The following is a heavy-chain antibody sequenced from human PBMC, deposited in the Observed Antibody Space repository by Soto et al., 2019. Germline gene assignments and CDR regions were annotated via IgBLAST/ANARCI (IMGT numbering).Heavy chain of an antibody. CDR3: ARGSRETGSYYRSYFDY. V-gene: IGHV4-59*01. J-gene: IGHJ4*02. CDR2: IYYSGST. CDR1: GGSISSYY. D-gene: IGHD1-26*01. Sequence: SETLSLTCSVSGGSISSYYWSWIRRPPGEGLEWIGYIYYSGSTNYNPSLKSRVTISVDTSKNQFSLKLSSVTAADTAVYYCARGSRETGSYYRSYFDYWGQGTLVTVSS.